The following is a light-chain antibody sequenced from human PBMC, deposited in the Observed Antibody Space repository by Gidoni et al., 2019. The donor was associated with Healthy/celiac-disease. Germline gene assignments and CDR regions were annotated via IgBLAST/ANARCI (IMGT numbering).Light chain of an antibody. CDR3: QQYYSYPLT. J-gene: IGKJ4*01. Sequence: AIRMTQSPSPFSASTGDRVTITCRATQGISSYLAWYQEKPGKATKLLIYAASTLQSGVPARFSGSGSGTYFTLTISCLQSEDFATYYCQQYYSYPLTFXGXTKVEIK. CDR1: QGISSY. CDR2: AAS. V-gene: IGKV1-8*01.